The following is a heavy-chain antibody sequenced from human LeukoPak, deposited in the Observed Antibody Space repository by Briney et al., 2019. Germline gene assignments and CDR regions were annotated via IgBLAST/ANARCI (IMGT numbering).Heavy chain of an antibody. V-gene: IGHV1-46*01. CDR3: ARGILTGSPSSDRDY. J-gene: IGHJ4*02. CDR2: IDPSGGST. Sequence: GASVKVSCKASGYTFTSYYMHWVRQAPGQGLEWMGIIDPSGGSTSYAQKFQGRVTMTRDTSTSTVYMELSSLRSEDTAVYYCARGILTGSPSSDRDYWGQGTLVTVSS. D-gene: IGHD3-9*01. CDR1: GYTFTSYY.